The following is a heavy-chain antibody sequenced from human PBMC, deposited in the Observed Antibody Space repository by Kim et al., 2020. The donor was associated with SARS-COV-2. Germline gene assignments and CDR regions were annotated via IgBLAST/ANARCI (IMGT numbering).Heavy chain of an antibody. D-gene: IGHD2-21*01. Sequence: GGSLRLSCAASGFTFSASTMHWVRQASGKGPEWVGRIKTKANNYAPTYTASMKGRFTISRDDSMNAAYLQMNSLKIEDTAVYYCSTSLREFGDPIRNLWGRGTLVTVSS. V-gene: IGHV3-73*01. CDR1: GFTFSAST. CDR2: IKTKANNYAP. CDR3: STSLREFGDPIRNL. J-gene: IGHJ2*01.